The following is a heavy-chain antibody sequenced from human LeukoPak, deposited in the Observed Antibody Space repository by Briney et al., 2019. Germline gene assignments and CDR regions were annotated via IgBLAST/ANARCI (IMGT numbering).Heavy chain of an antibody. CDR2: FYTSGST. CDR1: GDSISSYY. CDR3: ARGRYIGSYWWFDP. D-gene: IGHD1-26*01. J-gene: IGHJ5*02. V-gene: IGHV4-4*07. Sequence: SETLSLTCTVSGDSISSYYWSWIRQPAGKGLEWIGRFYTSGSTNYNPSLKSRVIMSVDTSKNQFSLKLSSVTAADTAVYYCARGRYIGSYWWFDPWGQGTLVTVSS.